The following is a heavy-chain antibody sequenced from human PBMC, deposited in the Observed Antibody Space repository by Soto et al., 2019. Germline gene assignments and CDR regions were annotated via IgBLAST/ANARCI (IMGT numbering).Heavy chain of an antibody. CDR1: GLSVSDKY. V-gene: IGHV3-53*01. CDR2: TYTGGNS. Sequence: PGGSLRLSCAASGLSVSDKYMSWVRQAPGKGLEWVSLTYTGGNSYFADFVKGRFIVSRDISKNTLFLHMNSLAAEDTAVYYCAREGYAYGLDFWGQGSVVTISS. D-gene: IGHD3-10*01. J-gene: IGHJ1*01. CDR3: AREGYAYGLDF.